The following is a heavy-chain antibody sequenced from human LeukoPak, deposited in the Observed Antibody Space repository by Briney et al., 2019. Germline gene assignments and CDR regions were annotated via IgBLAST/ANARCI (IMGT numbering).Heavy chain of an antibody. J-gene: IGHJ4*02. CDR2: IYYSGST. CDR1: GGSISSGDYY. D-gene: IGHD5-24*01. CDR3: ARVRRDGYNYEEYYFDY. V-gene: IGHV4-30-4*01. Sequence: SETLSLACTVSGGSISSGDYYWSRIRQPPGKGLEWIGYIYYSGSTYYNPSLKSRVTISVDTSKNQFSLKLSSVTAADTAVYYCARVRRDGYNYEEYYFDYSGQGTLVTVSS.